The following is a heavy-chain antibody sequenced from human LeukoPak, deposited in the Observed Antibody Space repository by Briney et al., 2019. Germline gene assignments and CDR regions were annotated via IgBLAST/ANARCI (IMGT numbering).Heavy chain of an antibody. CDR3: ARATYYYDSSGYYSRGDYFDY. CDR2: INPSGGST. V-gene: IGHV1-46*01. Sequence: ASVEVSCKASGYTFTGCYMHWVRQAPGQGLEWMGIINPSGGSTSYAQKFQGRVTMTRDMSTSTVYMELSSLRSEDTAVYYCARATYYYDSSGYYSRGDYFDYWGQGTLVTVSS. D-gene: IGHD3-22*01. J-gene: IGHJ4*02. CDR1: GYTFTGCY.